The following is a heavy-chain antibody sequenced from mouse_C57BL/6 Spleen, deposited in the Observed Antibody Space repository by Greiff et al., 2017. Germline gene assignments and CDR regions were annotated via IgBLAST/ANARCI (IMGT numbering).Heavy chain of an antibody. V-gene: IGHV1-74*01. CDR1: GYNFTSYW. D-gene: IGHD2-4*01. CDR2: IHPSDSET. Sequence: VQLQQPGAELVKPGASVKVSCKASGYNFTSYWMHWVKQRPGQGLEWIGRIHPSDSETNYNQKFKGKAKLTVDKSSSTAYMQLSSLTSEDSAVYYCAIGDYDSAMNYWGQGSSVTVSS. CDR3: AIGDYDSAMNY. J-gene: IGHJ4*01.